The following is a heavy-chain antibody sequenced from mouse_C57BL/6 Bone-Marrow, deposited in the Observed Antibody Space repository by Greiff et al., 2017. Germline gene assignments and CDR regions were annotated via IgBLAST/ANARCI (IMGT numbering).Heavy chain of an antibody. CDR3: ARDYGGDY. CDR2: IDPEDGET. Sequence: VHVKQSGAELVKPGASVKLSCTASGFNIKDYYMHWVKQRTEQGLEWIGRIDPEDGETKSAPKFPGKATITADTSSNTAYLQLSSLTSEDTAVYYCARDYGGDYWGQGTTLTVSA. V-gene: IGHV14-2*01. D-gene: IGHD1-1*01. CDR1: GFNIKDYY. J-gene: IGHJ2*01.